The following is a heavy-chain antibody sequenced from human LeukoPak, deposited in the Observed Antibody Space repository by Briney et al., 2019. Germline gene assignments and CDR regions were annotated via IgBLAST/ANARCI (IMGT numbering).Heavy chain of an antibody. CDR2: IYNGGII. Sequence: SETLSLTCTVSGDSISRYYWSWIRQPAGKGLEWIGRIYNGGIITYNPSLKSRVTMSIDTSNNQFSLRLRIVTAADTAVYYCARDSGTTGEVKFDPWGQGTLVTVSS. V-gene: IGHV4-4*07. D-gene: IGHD3-10*01. CDR3: ARDSGTTGEVKFDP. J-gene: IGHJ5*02. CDR1: GDSISRYY.